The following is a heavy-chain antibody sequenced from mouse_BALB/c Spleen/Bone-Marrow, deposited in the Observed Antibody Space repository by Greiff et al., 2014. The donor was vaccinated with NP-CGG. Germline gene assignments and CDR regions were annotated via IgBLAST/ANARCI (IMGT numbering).Heavy chain of an antibody. J-gene: IGHJ3*01. V-gene: IGHV14-1*02. CDR2: IDPENGNT. Sequence: EVQLQQSGAELVRPGALVKLSCKASGFNIKDYYMHWVKQRPEQGLEWIGWIDPENGNTIYDPKFQGKASITADTSSNTAYLQLSSLTSEDTAVYYCAPISDGYYVAWFAYWGQGTLVTVSA. D-gene: IGHD2-3*01. CDR1: GFNIKDYY. CDR3: APISDGYYVAWFAY.